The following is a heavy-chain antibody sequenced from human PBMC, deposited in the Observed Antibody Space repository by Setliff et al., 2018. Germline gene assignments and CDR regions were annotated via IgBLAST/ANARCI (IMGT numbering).Heavy chain of an antibody. CDR1: GGSISSSY. CDR2: FYHSGSM. V-gene: IGHV4-4*09. D-gene: IGHD3-10*01. CDR3: ARAYYYGSGNSNKYYMDV. J-gene: IGHJ6*03. Sequence: SETLSLTCTVSGGSISSSYWSWIRQPPGKGLEWIGYFYHSGSMNYNPSLKGRVTMSVDTSNNQLSLKLTSVSAADTAVYYCARAYYYGSGNSNKYYMDVWGKGTAVTVSS.